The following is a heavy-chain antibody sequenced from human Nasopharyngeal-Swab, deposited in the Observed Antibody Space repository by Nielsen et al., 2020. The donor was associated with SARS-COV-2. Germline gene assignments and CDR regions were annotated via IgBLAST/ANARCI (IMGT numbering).Heavy chain of an antibody. CDR1: GFTFSRYA. D-gene: IGHD4-23*01. CDR3: ARDEVQQGTTTVGYLDY. Sequence: GGSLRLSCAASGFTFSRYAMHWVRQAPGKGLECVALISYDGSNIQYADSVRGRFTISRDNPKNTLYLQMNSLTTDDTAVYYCARDEVQQGTTTVGYLDYWGQGTLVTVSP. V-gene: IGHV3-30*04. J-gene: IGHJ4*02. CDR2: ISYDGSNI.